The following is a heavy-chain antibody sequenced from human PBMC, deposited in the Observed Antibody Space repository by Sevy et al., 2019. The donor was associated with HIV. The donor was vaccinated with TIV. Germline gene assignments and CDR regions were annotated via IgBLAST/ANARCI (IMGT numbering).Heavy chain of an antibody. J-gene: IGHJ4*02. V-gene: IGHV3-23*01. CDR1: GFTFAKYS. D-gene: IGHD2-8*01. Sequence: GGSLRVSCAASGFTFAKYSMSWVRQAPGKGLEWVSTFSFGCGRINYADSVKGRFTISRDDSKNTLLLQMNSLRAEDTAKYFCAREGCTQPHDYWGQGTLVTVSS. CDR3: AREGCTQPHDY. CDR2: FSFGCGRI.